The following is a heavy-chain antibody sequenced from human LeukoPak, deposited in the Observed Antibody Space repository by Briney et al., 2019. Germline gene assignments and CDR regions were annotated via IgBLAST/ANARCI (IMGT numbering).Heavy chain of an antibody. D-gene: IGHD5-24*01. J-gene: IGHJ4*02. CDR3: ARERVATSHFDF. V-gene: IGHV1-46*03. CDR1: GYTFTSYY. CDR2: INPIVGST. Sequence: ASVKVSCKASGYTFTSYYIHRVRQAPGQGLEWMGIINPIVGSTTYAQKFQGRVTMTKDTSTSTVYMELSSLRSEDTAVYDSARERVATSHFDFWGQGTLVTVSS.